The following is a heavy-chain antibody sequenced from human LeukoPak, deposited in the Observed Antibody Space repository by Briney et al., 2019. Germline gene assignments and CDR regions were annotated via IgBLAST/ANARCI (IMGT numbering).Heavy chain of an antibody. D-gene: IGHD2-2*01. J-gene: IGHJ4*02. CDR2: ISSDANYI. CDR1: GFAFSSYS. V-gene: IGHV3-21*01. Sequence: GGSLRLSCAASGFAFSSYSMNWVRQAPGKGLEWVSSISSDANYIYYADSVKGRFTISRDNAKNSLYLQMNSLKAEDTAVYYCASYGTSWRYYFDYWGQGTLVTVPS. CDR3: ASYGTSWRYYFDY.